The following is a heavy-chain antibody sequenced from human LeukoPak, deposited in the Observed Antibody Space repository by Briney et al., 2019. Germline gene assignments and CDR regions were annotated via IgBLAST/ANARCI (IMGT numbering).Heavy chain of an antibody. Sequence: GGSLRLSCAASGFTFSNAWMNWVRQAPGKGLEWGGRIKSKADGGTTDYAAPVKGRFTISRDDSKNTLYLQMKSLRVEDTAVYYCAKISQTPMVRSLIDYWGQGTLVTVSS. CDR1: GFTFSNAW. D-gene: IGHD3-10*01. J-gene: IGHJ4*02. CDR2: IKSKADGGTT. CDR3: AKISQTPMVRSLIDY. V-gene: IGHV3-15*01.